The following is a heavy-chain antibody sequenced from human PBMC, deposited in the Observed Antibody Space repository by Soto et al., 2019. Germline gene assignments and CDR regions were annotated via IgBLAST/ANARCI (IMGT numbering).Heavy chain of an antibody. CDR2: ISAYNGNT. CDR1: GYTFTSYG. V-gene: IGHV1-18*01. CDR3: ARDERFLEWLYYYYGMDV. J-gene: IGHJ6*02. Sequence: QVQLVQSGAEVKKPGASVKVSCKASGYTFTSYGISWVRQAPGQGLEWMGWISAYNGNTNYAQKLQGRVTMTTDTATSTAYMELRSLRSDDTAVYYCARDERFLEWLYYYYGMDVWGQGTTVTVSS. D-gene: IGHD3-3*01.